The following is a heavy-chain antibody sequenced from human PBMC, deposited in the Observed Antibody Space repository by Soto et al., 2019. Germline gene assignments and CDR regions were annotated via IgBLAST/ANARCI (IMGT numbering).Heavy chain of an antibody. D-gene: IGHD3-9*01. J-gene: IGHJ6*02. V-gene: IGHV4-34*01. CDR2: INHSGST. CDR3: ARSSSRVILTGYSPIPYYYFGMDV. Sequence: PSETLSLTCAVYGGSFSGYYWSWIRQPPGKGLKWIGEINHSGSTNYNPSLKSRVTISVDTSKNQFSLKMSSVTAADTAVYYCARSSSRVILTGYSPIPYYYFGMDVWGQGTKVTVCS. CDR1: GGSFSGYY.